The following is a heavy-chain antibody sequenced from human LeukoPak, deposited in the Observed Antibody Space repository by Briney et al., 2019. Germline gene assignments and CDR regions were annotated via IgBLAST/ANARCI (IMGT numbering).Heavy chain of an antibody. CDR2: ISAYNGNT. CDR1: GYTFTSYV. J-gene: IGHJ6*02. Sequence: ASVKVSCKASGYTFTSYVISWVRQAPGQGLEWMGWISAYNGNTNYAQKLQGRVTMTTDTSTSTAYMELRSLRSDDTAVYYCARGPSGSALYYYYGMDVWGQGTTVTVSS. V-gene: IGHV1-18*01. CDR3: ARGPSGSALYYYYGMDV. D-gene: IGHD1-26*01.